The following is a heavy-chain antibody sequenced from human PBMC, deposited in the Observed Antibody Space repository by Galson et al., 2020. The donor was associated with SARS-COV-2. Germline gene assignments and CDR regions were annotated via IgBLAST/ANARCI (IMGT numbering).Heavy chain of an antibody. J-gene: IGHJ6*02. D-gene: IGHD6-13*01. V-gene: IGHV3-23*01. CDR3: AGGLYSSSWFYYYYYGMDV. Sequence: LSLTCAASGFTFSSYAMSWVRQAPGKGLEWVSVISGSGGSTYYADSVKGRFTISRDNSKNTLYLQMNSLRAEDTAVYYCAGGLYSSSWFYYYYYGMDVWGQGTTVTVSS. CDR2: ISGSGGST. CDR1: GFTFSSYA.